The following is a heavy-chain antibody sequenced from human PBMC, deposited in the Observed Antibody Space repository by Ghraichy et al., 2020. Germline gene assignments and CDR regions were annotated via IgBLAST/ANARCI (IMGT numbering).Heavy chain of an antibody. D-gene: IGHD3-16*01. CDR3: ARERDGSAYIYNSFQH. Sequence: GGSLRLSCAASGFTVSNNYMSWVRQAPGKGLEWVSVIYSGGSTYNADSVKGRFTLSRDNSKNTLYLQMNSLRAEDTAVYYCARERDGSAYIYNSFQHWGQGPLVTVSS. V-gene: IGHV3-66*01. CDR1: GFTVSNNY. J-gene: IGHJ1*01. CDR2: IYSGGST.